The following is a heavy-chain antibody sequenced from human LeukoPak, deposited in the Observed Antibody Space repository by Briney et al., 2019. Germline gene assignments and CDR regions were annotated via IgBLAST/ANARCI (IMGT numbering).Heavy chain of an antibody. CDR2: INPNSGGT. D-gene: IGHD2-2*01. Sequence: GASVKVSCKASGYTFTGYYMHWVRQAPGQGLEWMGWINPNSGGTNYAQKFQGRVTMTRDTSISTACMELSRLRSDDTAVYYCARRGGRSDCSSTSCYVYWGQGTLVTVSS. CDR1: GYTFTGYY. V-gene: IGHV1-2*02. J-gene: IGHJ4*02. CDR3: ARRGGRSDCSSTSCYVY.